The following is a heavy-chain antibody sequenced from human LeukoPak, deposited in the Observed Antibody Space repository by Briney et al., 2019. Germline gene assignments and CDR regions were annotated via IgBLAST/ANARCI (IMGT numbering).Heavy chain of an antibody. CDR2: INPSGGST. D-gene: IGHD3-10*01. CDR3: ARDLGGGSYGWGKFDL. Sequence: ASVKVSCKASGYSSTSYYMHWVRQAPGQGLEWMGIINPSGGSTSYAQKFQGRVTMTRDTSTSTVYMELSSLRSEDTAVYYCARDLGGGSYGWGKFDLWGRGTLVAVSS. CDR1: GYSSTSYY. J-gene: IGHJ2*01. V-gene: IGHV1-46*01.